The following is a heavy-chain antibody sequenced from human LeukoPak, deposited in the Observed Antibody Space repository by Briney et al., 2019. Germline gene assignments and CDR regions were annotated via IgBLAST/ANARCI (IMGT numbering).Heavy chain of an antibody. V-gene: IGHV4-34*01. CDR1: GGSFSGYY. J-gene: IGHJ5*02. D-gene: IGHD3-10*01. CDR2: INHSGST. CDR3: ARASTYYYGSGSYSNWFDP. Sequence: SETLSLTCAVYGGSFSGYYWSWIRQPPGKGLEWIGEINHSGSTNSNPSLKSRVTISVDTSKNQFSLKLSSVTAADTAVYYCARASTYYYGSGSYSNWFDPWGQGTLVTVSS.